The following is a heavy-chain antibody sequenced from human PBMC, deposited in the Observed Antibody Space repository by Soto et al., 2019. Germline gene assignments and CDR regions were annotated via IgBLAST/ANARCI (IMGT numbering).Heavy chain of an antibody. D-gene: IGHD6-19*01. V-gene: IGHV1-18*01. CDR3: ARESGYSSGWYPDY. J-gene: IGHJ4*02. Sequence: QVQLVQSGAEVKEPGASVKVSCKTSGYTFTSYGISWVRQAPGQGLEWMGWISAYNGNTNYTQKVQGRVIMTTDTSTSTAYMELRSLRSDDTAVYYCARESGYSSGWYPDYWGQGTLVTVSS. CDR1: GYTFTSYG. CDR2: ISAYNGNT.